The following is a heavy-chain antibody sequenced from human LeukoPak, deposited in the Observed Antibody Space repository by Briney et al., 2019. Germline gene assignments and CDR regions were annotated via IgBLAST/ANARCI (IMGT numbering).Heavy chain of an antibody. CDR1: GFTVSSNY. V-gene: IGHV3-66*01. J-gene: IGHJ4*02. CDR2: IYSGGST. D-gene: IGHD4-17*01. CDR3: AKEIWPTVTTPGHTYFDY. Sequence: GGSLRLSCAASGFTVSSNYMSWVRQAPGKGLEWVSVIYSGGSTYYADSVKGRFTISRDNSKNTLYLQVNSLRNEDTAVYYCAKEIWPTVTTPGHTYFDYWGQGTLVTVSS.